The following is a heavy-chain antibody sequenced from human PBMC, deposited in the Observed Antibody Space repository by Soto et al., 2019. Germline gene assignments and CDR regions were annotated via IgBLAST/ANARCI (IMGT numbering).Heavy chain of an antibody. J-gene: IGHJ4*02. V-gene: IGHV3-64D*06. CDR1: GFTFSSYA. CDR3: VKSRGGNNFYFFD. Sequence: GGSLRLSCSASGFTFSSYAMHWVRQAPGKRLEYVSGVRGNGDPPFYADSVKGRFTISRDNSKNTLKLQISSLSADEPAVYYCVKSRGGNNFYFFDWGQGALVTVSS. CDR2: VRGNGDPP. D-gene: IGHD1-20*01.